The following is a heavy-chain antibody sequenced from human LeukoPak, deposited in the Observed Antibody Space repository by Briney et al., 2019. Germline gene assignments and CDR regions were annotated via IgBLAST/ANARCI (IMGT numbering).Heavy chain of an antibody. CDR3: ARHDTSSGYYYYFDY. V-gene: IGHV4-59*08. D-gene: IGHD3-22*01. CDR2: IYYSGST. CDR1: GGSISSYY. Sequence: SETLSLTCTVSGGSISSYYWSWIRQPPGKGLEWIGYIYYSGSTNYNPSLKRRVTISVDTSKNQFSLKLSSVTAADPAAYYSARHDTSSGYYYYFDYWGQGTLVTVSS. J-gene: IGHJ4*02.